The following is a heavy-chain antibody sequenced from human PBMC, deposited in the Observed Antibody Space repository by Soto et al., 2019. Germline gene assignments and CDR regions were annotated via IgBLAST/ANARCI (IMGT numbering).Heavy chain of an antibody. J-gene: IGHJ4*02. V-gene: IGHV3-30*18. CDR3: AKDGNVYSSGWYAPSLDY. D-gene: IGHD6-19*01. Sequence: QVQLVESGGGVVQPGRSLRLSCAASGFTFSSYGMHWVRQAPGKGLEWVAVISYDGSNTYYADSVKGRFTISRDNPKNTLYLQMNSLRAEDTAVYYCAKDGNVYSSGWYAPSLDYWGQGTLVTVSS. CDR2: ISYDGSNT. CDR1: GFTFSSYG.